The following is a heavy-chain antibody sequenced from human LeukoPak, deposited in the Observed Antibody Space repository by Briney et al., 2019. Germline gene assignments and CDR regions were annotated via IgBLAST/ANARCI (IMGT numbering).Heavy chain of an antibody. J-gene: IGHJ4*02. V-gene: IGHV3-30*01. D-gene: IGHD2-2*01. CDR3: AREVPPYYFDY. CDR2: ISSDGNNA. Sequence: GGSLRLSCAASVFTFSSYAIHWVRQAPGKGLEWVAVISSDGNNAYYADSVKGRFTISRDNSRNTVYLQVNSLSAEDTAVYTCAREVPPYYFDYWGQGTLVTVSS. CDR1: VFTFSSYA.